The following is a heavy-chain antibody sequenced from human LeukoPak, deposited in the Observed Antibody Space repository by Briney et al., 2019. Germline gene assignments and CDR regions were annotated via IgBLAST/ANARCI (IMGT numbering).Heavy chain of an antibody. J-gene: IGHJ4*02. Sequence: ASVKVSCKASGYTFTGYYMHWVRQAPGQGLEWMGWINPNSGGTNYAQKFQGRVTMTRDTSISTAYMELSRLRSDDTAVYYCARGSSSGWYGEEYFDYWGQGTLATVSS. CDR3: ARGSSSGWYGEEYFDY. D-gene: IGHD6-19*01. CDR2: INPNSGGT. CDR1: GYTFTGYY. V-gene: IGHV1-2*02.